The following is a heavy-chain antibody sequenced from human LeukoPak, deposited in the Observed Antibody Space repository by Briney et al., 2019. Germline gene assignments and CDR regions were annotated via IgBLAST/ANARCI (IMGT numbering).Heavy chain of an antibody. Sequence: SETLSLTCTVPGGSMSSYYWSWIRQPAGKGLEWIGRIYTSGSTNYNPSLKSRVTMSVDTSKNQFSLKLSSVTAADTAVYYCARATGIAAAGTGGWSIWGQGTLVTVSS. CDR3: ARATGIAAAGTGGWSI. J-gene: IGHJ4*02. CDR2: IYTSGST. CDR1: GGSMSSYY. D-gene: IGHD6-13*01. V-gene: IGHV4-4*07.